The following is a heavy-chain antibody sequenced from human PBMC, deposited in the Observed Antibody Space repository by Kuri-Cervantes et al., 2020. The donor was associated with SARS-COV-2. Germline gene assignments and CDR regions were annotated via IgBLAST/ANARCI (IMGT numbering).Heavy chain of an antibody. CDR1: GSTFSSYG. D-gene: IGHD5-12*01. CDR3: AKDRVRRGYSGYVILDY. CDR2: ISFGGTNK. Sequence: GESLKISCAASGSTFSSYGMHWVRQAPGKGLEWVAVISFGGTNKYYADSVKGRFTISRDNSKNTLYLQMNSLRAEDTAVYYCAKDRVRRGYSGYVILDYWGQGTLVTVSS. J-gene: IGHJ4*02. V-gene: IGHV3-30*18.